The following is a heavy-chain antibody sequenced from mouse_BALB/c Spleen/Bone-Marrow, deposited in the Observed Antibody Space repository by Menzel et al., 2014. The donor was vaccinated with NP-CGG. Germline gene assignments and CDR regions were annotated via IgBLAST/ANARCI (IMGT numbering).Heavy chain of an antibody. CDR3: ARHYYGAR. Sequence: EVQRVESGGGLVQPGGSLKLSCAASGFTFSSYGMSWVRQTPDKRLEFAPTINSNGGSTYYPDSVKGRFTISRDNAKNTLYLQMSSLKSEDTAMYYCARHYYGARWGQGTLVTVSA. J-gene: IGHJ3*01. CDR2: INSNGGST. CDR1: GFTFSSYG. D-gene: IGHD1-2*01. V-gene: IGHV5-6-3*01.